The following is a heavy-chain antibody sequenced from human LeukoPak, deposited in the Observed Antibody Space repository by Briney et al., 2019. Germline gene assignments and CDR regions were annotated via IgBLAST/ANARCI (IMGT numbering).Heavy chain of an antibody. Sequence: ASVKVSCRAAGYNFPAYFVHWVRQAPGQGLEWMGRINPNGGDTNYAQKFQGRVTMASDTSISTAYMELSSLISDDTAVYYCARVGFTTSWSNFDYWGQGTPVTVSS. CDR3: ARVGFTTSWSNFDY. J-gene: IGHJ4*02. CDR1: GYNFPAYF. V-gene: IGHV1-2*06. CDR2: INPNGGDT. D-gene: IGHD2-2*01.